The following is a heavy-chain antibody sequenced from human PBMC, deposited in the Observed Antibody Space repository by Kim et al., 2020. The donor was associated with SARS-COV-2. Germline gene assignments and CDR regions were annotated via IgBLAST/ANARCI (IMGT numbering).Heavy chain of an antibody. D-gene: IGHD1-26*01. CDR3: ANYGSRGWFDP. V-gene: IGHV4-59*08. CDR1: GGSISSYY. Sequence: SETLSLTCTVSGGSISSYYWSWIRQPPGKGLEWIGYIYYSGSTNYNPSLKSRVTISVDTSKKQFSLKLSSVTAADTAVYYCANYGSRGWFDPWGQGTLVTVSS. J-gene: IGHJ5*02. CDR2: IYYSGST.